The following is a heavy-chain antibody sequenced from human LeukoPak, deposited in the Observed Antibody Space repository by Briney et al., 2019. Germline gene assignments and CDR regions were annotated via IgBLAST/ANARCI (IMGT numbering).Heavy chain of an antibody. V-gene: IGHV4-34*01. D-gene: IGHD3-16*01. CDR2: INNSGST. CDR3: ARGRYGPRLGN. J-gene: IGHJ4*02. CDR1: GVSFSDSY. Sequence: PSETLSLTCAVYGVSFSDSYWSWIRQSPEKGLEWIGEINNSGSTSYNPSLNSRVIMSVDRSKNQFSLRLTSVTAADTAVYYCARGRYGPRLGNWGQGTLVTVSS.